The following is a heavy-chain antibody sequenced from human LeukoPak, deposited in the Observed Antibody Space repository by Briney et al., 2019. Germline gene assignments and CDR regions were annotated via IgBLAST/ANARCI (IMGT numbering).Heavy chain of an antibody. CDR2: INHSGST. CDR3: ARGGDYYDSSGYDAFDI. J-gene: IGHJ3*02. CDR1: GGSISGYY. Sequence: SETLSLTCTVSGGSISGYYWSWIRQPPGKGLEWIGEINHSGSTNYNPSLKSRVTISVDTSKNQFSLKLSSVTAADTAVYYCARGGDYYDSSGYDAFDIWGQGTMVTVSS. D-gene: IGHD3-22*01. V-gene: IGHV4-34*01.